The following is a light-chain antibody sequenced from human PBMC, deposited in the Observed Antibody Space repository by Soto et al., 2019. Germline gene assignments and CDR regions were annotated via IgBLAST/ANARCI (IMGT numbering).Light chain of an antibody. CDR2: DVS. V-gene: IGLV2-8*01. J-gene: IGLJ2*01. CDR3: RSCAGRKNGG. Sequence: QSALTQPPSASGSPGQSVTISCTGTSSDVGRYNYVSWYQQQPGNAPTLMIYDVSRPPSGSADRSSGSKSGNTASLTVSGRQAEDGSDYYFRSCAGRKNGGFGGRTKLTVL. CDR1: SSDVGRYNY.